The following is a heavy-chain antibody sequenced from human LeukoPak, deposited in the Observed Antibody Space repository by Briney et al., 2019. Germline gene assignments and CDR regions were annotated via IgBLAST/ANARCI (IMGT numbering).Heavy chain of an antibody. V-gene: IGHV3-33*06. Sequence: GSLILSCAASGFTFSSYGMHWVRQAPGKGLEWGAVIWYDGSNKYYADSVKGRFTISRDNSKNTLYLQMNSLRAEDTAVYYCAEDRLWSSGWYLVTYWGQGTLVTVSS. J-gene: IGHJ4*02. CDR2: IWYDGSNK. CDR3: AEDRLWSSGWYLVTY. D-gene: IGHD6-19*01. CDR1: GFTFSSYG.